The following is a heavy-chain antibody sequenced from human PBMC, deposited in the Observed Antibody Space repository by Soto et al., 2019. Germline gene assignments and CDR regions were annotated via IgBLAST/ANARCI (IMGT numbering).Heavy chain of an antibody. CDR3: ARNVLRYFDWSYGMDV. CDR1: GGSISSGGYS. V-gene: IGHV4-30-2*01. D-gene: IGHD3-9*01. CDR2: IYHSGST. Sequence: SETLSLTCAVSGGSISSGGYSWSWIRQPPGKGLEWIGYIYHSGSTYYNPSLKSRVTISVDRSKNQFSLKLSSVTAADTAVYYCARNVLRYFDWSYGMDVWGQGTTVTVSS. J-gene: IGHJ6*02.